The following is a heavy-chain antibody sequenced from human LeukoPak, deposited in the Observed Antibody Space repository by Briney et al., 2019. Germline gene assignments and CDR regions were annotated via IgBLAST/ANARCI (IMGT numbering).Heavy chain of an antibody. CDR3: ARLAARLWFGELEAWFDP. V-gene: IGHV3-30-3*01. CDR2: ISYDGSNK. J-gene: IGHJ5*02. D-gene: IGHD3-10*01. CDR1: GFTFSSYA. Sequence: GGSLRLSCAASGFTFSSYAMHWVRQAPGKGLEWVAVISYDGSNKYYADSVKGRFTISRDNSKNTLYLQMNSLRAEDTAVYYCARLAARLWFGELEAWFDPWGQGTLVTVSS.